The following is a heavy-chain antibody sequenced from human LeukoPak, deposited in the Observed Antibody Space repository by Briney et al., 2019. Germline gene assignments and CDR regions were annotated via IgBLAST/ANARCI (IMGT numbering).Heavy chain of an antibody. CDR3: AKSSSSWYGALGY. Sequence: GGSLRLSCAVSGFTFSNYGMHWVRQAPGKGLEWVSAISGSGGSTYYVDSVKGRFTISRDNSKNTLYLQMNSLRAEDTAVYYCAKSSSSWYGALGYWGQGTLVTVSS. CDR2: ISGSGGST. D-gene: IGHD6-13*01. V-gene: IGHV3-23*01. CDR1: GFTFSNYG. J-gene: IGHJ4*02.